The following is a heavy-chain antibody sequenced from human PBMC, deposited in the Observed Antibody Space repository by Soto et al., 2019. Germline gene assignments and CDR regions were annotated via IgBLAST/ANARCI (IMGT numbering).Heavy chain of an antibody. Sequence: GGSLRLSCAASGFTFSSYAMSWVRQAPGKGLEWVSAISGSGGSTYYADSVKGRFTISRDNSKNTLYLQMNSLRAEDTAVYYCAKDRWDLYNWNYIPYWGQGTLVTVSS. CDR3: AKDRWDLYNWNYIPY. D-gene: IGHD1-7*01. J-gene: IGHJ4*02. CDR2: ISGSGGST. V-gene: IGHV3-23*01. CDR1: GFTFSSYA.